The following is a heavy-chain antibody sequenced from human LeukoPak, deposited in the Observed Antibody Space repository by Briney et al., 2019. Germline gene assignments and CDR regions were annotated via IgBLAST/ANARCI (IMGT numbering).Heavy chain of an antibody. CDR1: GFTFNTYG. D-gene: IGHD3-10*02. CDR2: ISGSSGAT. V-gene: IGHV3-23*01. Sequence: PGGSLRLSCAASGFTFNTYGMSWVRQAPGKGLEWVSGISGSSGATYYADSVKGRFTISRDNAKNSLYLQMNSLRAEGTAVYYCAELGITMIGGVWGKGTTVTISS. CDR3: AELGITMIGGV. J-gene: IGHJ6*04.